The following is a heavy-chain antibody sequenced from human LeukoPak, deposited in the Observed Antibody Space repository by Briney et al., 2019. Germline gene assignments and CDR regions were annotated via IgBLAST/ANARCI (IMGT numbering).Heavy chain of an antibody. CDR3: ARTSPGGIYYYYYMDV. CDR1: GYTFTSYG. CDR2: ISAYNGNT. J-gene: IGHJ6*03. D-gene: IGHD2-2*01. V-gene: IGHV1-18*01. Sequence: ASVKVSCKASGYTFTSYGISWVRQAPGQGLEWMGWISAYNGNTNYAQKLQGRVTMTTDTSTSTAYMELRSLRSDDTAVYYCARTSPGGIYYYYYMDVWGKGPRSPSP.